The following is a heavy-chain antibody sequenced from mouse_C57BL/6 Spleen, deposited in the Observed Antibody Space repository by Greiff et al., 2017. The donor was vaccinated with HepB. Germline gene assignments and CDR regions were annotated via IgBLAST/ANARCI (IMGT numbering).Heavy chain of an antibody. D-gene: IGHD1-1*01. CDR2: IDPSDSYT. V-gene: IGHV1-69*01. CDR3: ARSPHYYGSSRGFDY. J-gene: IGHJ2*01. Sequence: QVQLQQPGAELVMPGASAKLSCKASGYTFTSYWMHWVKQRPGQGLEWIGEIDPSDSYTNYNQKFKGKSTLTVDKSSSTAYMQLSSLTSEDSAVYYCARSPHYYGSSRGFDYWGQGTTLTVSS. CDR1: GYTFTSYW.